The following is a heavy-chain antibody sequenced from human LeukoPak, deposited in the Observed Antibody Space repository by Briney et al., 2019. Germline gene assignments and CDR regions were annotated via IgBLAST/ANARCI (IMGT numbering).Heavy chain of an antibody. CDR1: GGSISSGGYY. Sequence: PSQTLSLTCTVSGGSISSGGYYWSWIRQHPGKGLEWIGYMYYSGSTYYNPSLKSRVTISVDTSKNQFSLKLSSVTAADTAVYYCARERGSGYYVPGIDIWGQGTMVTVSS. D-gene: IGHD3-22*01. V-gene: IGHV4-31*02. CDR2: MYYSGST. CDR3: ARERGSGYYVPGIDI. J-gene: IGHJ3*02.